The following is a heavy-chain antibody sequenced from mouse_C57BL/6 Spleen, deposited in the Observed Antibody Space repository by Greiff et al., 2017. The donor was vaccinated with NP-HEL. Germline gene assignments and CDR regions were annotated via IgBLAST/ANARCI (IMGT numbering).Heavy chain of an antibody. V-gene: IGHV5-17*01. D-gene: IGHD1-1*01. J-gene: IGHJ1*03. CDR1: GFTFSDYG. CDR3: AGGYYGSSPYWYFDV. Sequence: DVQLVESGGGLVKPGGSLKLSCAASGFTFSDYGMHWVRQAPEKGLEWVAYISSGSSTIYYADTVKGRFTISRDNAKNTLFLQMTSLRSEDTAMYYCAGGYYGSSPYWYFDVWGTGTTVTVSS. CDR2: ISSGSSTI.